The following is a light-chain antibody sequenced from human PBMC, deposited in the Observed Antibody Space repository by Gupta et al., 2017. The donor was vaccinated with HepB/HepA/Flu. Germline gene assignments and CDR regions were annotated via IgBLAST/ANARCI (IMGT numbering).Light chain of an antibody. CDR2: AAS. Sequence: DIQMSQSPSYVSASVGDRVTITCRAGQGISSWLAWYQQKPGKAPKLLIFAASGLQRGVPSRFSGSGSGRDFTLTISSVHPEDFATYYCQQADSFPLTFGGGTKVEIK. V-gene: IGKV1D-12*01. CDR3: QQADSFPLT. J-gene: IGKJ4*02. CDR1: QGISSW.